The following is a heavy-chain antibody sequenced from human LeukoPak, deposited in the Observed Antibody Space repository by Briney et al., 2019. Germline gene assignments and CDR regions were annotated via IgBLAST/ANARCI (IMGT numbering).Heavy chain of an antibody. V-gene: IGHV4-61*02. CDR3: ARGIGTSYDSSRDAFDI. CDR2: ICSPGTN. D-gene: IGHD3-22*01. Sequence: SETLSLTCTVSAGSINSGDYYWSWIRQPAGKGLEWIGRICSPGTNYNYNPSVKSRVTISIDTSKNQFSLKLTSVTAADTAVYYCARGIGTSYDSSRDAFDIWGQGTMVTVSS. CDR1: AGSINSGDYY. J-gene: IGHJ3*02.